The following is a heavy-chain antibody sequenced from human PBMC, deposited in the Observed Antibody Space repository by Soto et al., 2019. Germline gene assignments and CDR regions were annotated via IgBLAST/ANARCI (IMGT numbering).Heavy chain of an antibody. V-gene: IGHV3-49*05. CDR3: ARAGIRTSFDY. D-gene: IGHD2-21*01. J-gene: IGHJ4*02. CDR1: GFTFGDYP. Sequence: KPGGALGLSCTASGFTFGDYPMSWFRQAPGKGLEWVGFIRSKAYGGTTEYAASVKGRFTISRDDSKSIAYLQMNSLKTEDTAVYYCARAGIRTSFDYWGQGTLVTVSS. CDR2: IRSKAYGGTT.